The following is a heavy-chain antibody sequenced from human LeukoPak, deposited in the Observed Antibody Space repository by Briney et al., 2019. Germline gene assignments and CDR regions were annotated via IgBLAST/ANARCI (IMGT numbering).Heavy chain of an antibody. Sequence: GGSLRLSCAAPGFTFSSYGMHWVRQAPGKGLEWVAVIWYDGSNKYYADSVKGRFTISRDNSKNTLYLQMNSLRAEDTAVYYCARERRWGSSWYGDYWGQGTLVTVSS. J-gene: IGHJ4*02. CDR1: GFTFSSYG. CDR2: IWYDGSNK. V-gene: IGHV3-33*01. CDR3: ARERRWGSSWYGDY. D-gene: IGHD6-13*01.